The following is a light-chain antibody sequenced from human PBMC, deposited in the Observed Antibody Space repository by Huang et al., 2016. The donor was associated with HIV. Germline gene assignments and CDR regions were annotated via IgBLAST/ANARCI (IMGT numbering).Light chain of an antibody. J-gene: IGKJ4*01. CDR1: QSVSSF. CDR2: DTS. Sequence: EIVLTQSPATLSLSPGERATLSCRASQSVSSFLAWYQQKPGQAPRLLIYDTSNRATGIPARFSGSWSGTDFNLTISSLEPEDFAVYFCQQRSNWPPLTFGGGTKVQIK. CDR3: QQRSNWPPLT. V-gene: IGKV3-11*01.